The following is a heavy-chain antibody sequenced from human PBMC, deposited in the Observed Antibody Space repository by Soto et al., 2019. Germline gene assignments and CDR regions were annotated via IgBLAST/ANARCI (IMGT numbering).Heavy chain of an antibody. CDR3: ARDEYDFWSGRQIDVMDV. V-gene: IGHV1-18*01. J-gene: IGHJ6*02. CDR1: GYTFTSYG. D-gene: IGHD3-3*01. Sequence: ASVKVSCKASGYTFTSYGISWVRQAPGQGLEWMGWISAYNGNTNYAQKLQGRVTMTTDTSTSTAYMELRSLRSDDTAVYYCARDEYDFWSGRQIDVMDVWGQGTTVTVSS. CDR2: ISAYNGNT.